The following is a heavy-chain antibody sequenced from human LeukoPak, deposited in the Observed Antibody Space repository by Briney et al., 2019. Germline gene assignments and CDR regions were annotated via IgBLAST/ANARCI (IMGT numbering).Heavy chain of an antibody. CDR1: GGSISSSSHY. D-gene: IGHD3-9*01. Sequence: SETLSLTCTVSGGSISSSSHYWGWIRQPPGKGLEWIGSIYYSGSTHYNPSLKSRVTISVDTSKNQFSLKLSSVTAADTAVYYCARQGYDILTSFDYWGQGTLVTVSS. CDR2: IYYSGST. J-gene: IGHJ4*02. CDR3: ARQGYDILTSFDY. V-gene: IGHV4-39*01.